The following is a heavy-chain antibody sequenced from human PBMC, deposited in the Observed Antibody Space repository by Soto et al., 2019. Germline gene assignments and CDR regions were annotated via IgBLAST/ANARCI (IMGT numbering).Heavy chain of an antibody. CDR3: ARMRRPGDRLILRYYFDY. CDR1: GFTFSSYS. Sequence: GGSLRLSCAASGFTFSSYSMNWVRQAPGKGLEWVSSISSSSSYIYYADSVKGRFTISRDNAKNSLYLQMNSLRAEDTAVYYCARMRRPGDRLILRYYFDYWGQGTLVTVSS. D-gene: IGHD3-22*01. CDR2: ISSSSSYI. J-gene: IGHJ4*02. V-gene: IGHV3-21*01.